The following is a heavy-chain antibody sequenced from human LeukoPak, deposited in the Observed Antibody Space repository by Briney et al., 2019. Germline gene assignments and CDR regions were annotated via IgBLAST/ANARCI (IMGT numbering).Heavy chain of an antibody. CDR1: GFRFSTHS. Sequence: PGGSLRLSCAASGFRFSTHSMNWVRQAPGKGLEWVAYISDDSTTISYADSVKGRFTISRDSAKNSLYLQMNSLRDEDTAVYYCASGLTGGGAYWGQGTLVTVSS. J-gene: IGHJ4*02. CDR2: ISDDSTTI. CDR3: ASGLTGGGAY. V-gene: IGHV3-48*02. D-gene: IGHD2-8*02.